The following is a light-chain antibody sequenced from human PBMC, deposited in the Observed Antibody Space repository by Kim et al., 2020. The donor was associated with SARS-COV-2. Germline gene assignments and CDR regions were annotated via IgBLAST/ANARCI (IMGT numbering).Light chain of an antibody. CDR2: SAS. Sequence: SASVRDRITITCRASQTISTYLNWYQQKPGKAPKLLIYSASNLQGGVPSRFSGSGSGTDFTLTISSLQPEDFATYYCQQSYNSPYTFGQGTKLEI. CDR1: QTISTY. V-gene: IGKV1-39*01. CDR3: QQSYNSPYT. J-gene: IGKJ2*01.